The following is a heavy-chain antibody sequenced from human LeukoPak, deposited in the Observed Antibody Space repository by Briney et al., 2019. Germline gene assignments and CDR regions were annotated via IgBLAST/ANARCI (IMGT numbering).Heavy chain of an antibody. D-gene: IGHD3-3*01. V-gene: IGHV4-30-2*01. Sequence: SETLSLTCAVSGGSISSGGYSWSWIRQPPGKGLEWIGYIYHSGSTYYNPSLKSRVTISVDRSKNQFSLKLSSVTAADTAVYYCARGTHDFWSGPNWFDPWGQGTLVTVS. CDR3: ARGTHDFWSGPNWFDP. J-gene: IGHJ5*02. CDR2: IYHSGST. CDR1: GGSISSGGYS.